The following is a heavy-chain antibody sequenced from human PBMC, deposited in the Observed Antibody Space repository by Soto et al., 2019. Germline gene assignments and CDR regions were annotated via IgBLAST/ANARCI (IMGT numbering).Heavy chain of an antibody. V-gene: IGHV5-51*01. D-gene: IGHD2-8*02. J-gene: IGHJ5*02. CDR3: ARGYCTATICDPWFDP. Sequence: ESLTISCQGSGYAFSSYWIAWVRQMPGKGLEWMGIIYPGDSDTRYSPSFQGQVTISVDKSITTAYLQWSSLKASDTAMYYCARGYCTATICDPWFDPWGQGTLVTVSS. CDR1: GYAFSSYW. CDR2: IYPGDSDT.